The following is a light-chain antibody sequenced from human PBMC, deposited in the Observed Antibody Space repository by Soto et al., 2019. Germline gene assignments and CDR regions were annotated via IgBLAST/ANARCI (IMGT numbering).Light chain of an antibody. J-gene: IGLJ1*01. CDR3: FSYAGSHYV. CDR1: SSDVGGYNY. Sequence: QSALTHPRSVSGSPGQSVTISCTGTSSDVGGYNYVSWYQQHPGKAPKLMIYDVSKRPSGVPDRFSGSKSGNTASLTISGLQAEDEADYYCFSYAGSHYVFGTGTKVTV. V-gene: IGLV2-11*01. CDR2: DVS.